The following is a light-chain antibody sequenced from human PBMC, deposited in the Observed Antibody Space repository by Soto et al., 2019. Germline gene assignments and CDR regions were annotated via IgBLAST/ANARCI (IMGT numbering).Light chain of an antibody. J-gene: IGKJ1*01. Sequence: DTQMTQSPSSLSASVGDRVTITCRASQNIPGYLNWFQQKPGKAPKLLIYAASRLQSGVPSRFSGSESGTDFTLTISSLQPEAFATYYCLQTYSAPRTFGQGTKVEIK. CDR2: AAS. CDR3: LQTYSAPRT. V-gene: IGKV1-39*01. CDR1: QNIPGY.